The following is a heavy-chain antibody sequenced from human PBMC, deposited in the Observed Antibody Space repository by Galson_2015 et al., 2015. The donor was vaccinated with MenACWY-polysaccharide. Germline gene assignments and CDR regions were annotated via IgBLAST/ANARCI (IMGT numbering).Heavy chain of an antibody. CDR2: IFNRGGT. J-gene: IGHJ5*02. Sequence: CNVSGGSISSSGYHWTWIRQHPRKGLEWIGYIFNRGGTKTNPSLESRVTVSADRSKNQFSLKLSSVTAADTAVYYCAGIPSTMTSFGWFGPWGQGTLVTVSS. V-gene: IGHV4-31*03. CDR3: AGIPSTMTSFGWFGP. CDR1: GGSISSSGYH. D-gene: IGHD4-17*01.